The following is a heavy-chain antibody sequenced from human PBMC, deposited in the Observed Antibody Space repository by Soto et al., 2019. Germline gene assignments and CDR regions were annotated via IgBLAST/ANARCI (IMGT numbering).Heavy chain of an antibody. J-gene: IGHJ5*02. CDR3: ARDILTGYYNGVNWFDP. V-gene: IGHV4-4*07. CDR1: GGSISSYY. CDR2: IYTSGST. D-gene: IGHD3-9*01. Sequence: PSETLSLTCTVSGGSISSYYWSWIRQPAGKGLEWIGRIYTSGSTNYNPSLKSRVTMSVDTSKNQFSLKLSSVTAADTAVYYCARDILTGYYNGVNWFDPWGQGTLVTVSS.